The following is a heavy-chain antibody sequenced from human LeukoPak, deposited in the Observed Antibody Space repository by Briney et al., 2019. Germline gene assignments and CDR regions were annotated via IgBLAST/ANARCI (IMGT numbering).Heavy chain of an antibody. CDR1: GFTFSSYW. V-gene: IGHV3-74*01. J-gene: IGHJ4*02. CDR2: INSDGSST. CDR3: VRMVRGVYYFDY. Sequence: GGSLRLSCAASGFTFSSYWMHWVRQAPGKGLVWVSRINSDGSSTSYADSVKGRFTISRDNAKNTLYLQMNSLRAEDTAVYYCVRMVRGVYYFDYWGRGTLVTVSS. D-gene: IGHD3-10*01.